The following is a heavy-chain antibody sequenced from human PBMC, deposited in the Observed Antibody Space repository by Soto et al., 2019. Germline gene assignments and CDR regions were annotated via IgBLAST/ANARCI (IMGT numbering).Heavy chain of an antibody. D-gene: IGHD6-6*01. J-gene: IGHJ4*01. Sequence: GESLKISCKASGYSFTSYWIGWVRQMPGKGLEWMGIIYPGDSDIRYSPSFQGQVTISADKSISTAYLQWSSLKASDTAVYYCARELAASPSTFDYWVHGLLGTVSA. V-gene: IGHV5-51*01. CDR3: ARELAASPSTFDY. CDR1: GYSFTSYW. CDR2: IYPGDSDI.